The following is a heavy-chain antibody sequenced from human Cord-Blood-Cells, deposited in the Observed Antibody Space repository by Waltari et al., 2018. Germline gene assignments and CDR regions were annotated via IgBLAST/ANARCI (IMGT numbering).Heavy chain of an antibody. CDR3: ARVCGGDCYEFFDY. Sequence: QVQLVQSVAEVKKPGASVKVSCKASGYAITSSAMHWVRQASGQRLEWMGWINAGNGNTKYSQKFQGRVTITRDTSASTAYMELSSLRSEDTAVYYCARVCGGDCYEFFDYWGQGTLVTVSS. J-gene: IGHJ4*02. CDR1: GYAITSSA. D-gene: IGHD2-21*01. CDR2: INAGNGNT. V-gene: IGHV1-3*01.